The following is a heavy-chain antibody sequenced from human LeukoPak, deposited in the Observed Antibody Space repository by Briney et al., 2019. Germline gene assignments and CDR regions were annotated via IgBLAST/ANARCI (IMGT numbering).Heavy chain of an antibody. D-gene: IGHD4-23*01. CDR2: INRDGSST. CDR1: GFTFSSYW. J-gene: IGHJ4*02. Sequence: PGGSLRLSCAASGFTFSSYWMHWVRQAPGKGLVWVSRINRDGSSTSYADSVKGRFTISRDNAKNTLYLQMNSLRAEDTAVYYCARNPPGVTESCAYWGQGTLVTVSS. CDR3: ARNPPGVTESCAY. V-gene: IGHV3-74*01.